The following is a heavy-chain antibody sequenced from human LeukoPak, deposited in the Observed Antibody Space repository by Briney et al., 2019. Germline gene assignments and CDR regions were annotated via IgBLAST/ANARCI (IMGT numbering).Heavy chain of an antibody. V-gene: IGHV4-59*01. CDR3: ARMPTTVTTVYYYYGMDV. J-gene: IGHJ6*02. Sequence: SETLSLTCTVSSVSISSNYWSWIRQPPGKGLEWIGYISYSGSTSYNPSLKSRVTISVDTSKNQFSLKLSSVTAADTAVYYCARMPTTVTTVYYYYGMDVWGQGTTVTVSS. CDR1: SVSISSNY. CDR2: ISYSGST. D-gene: IGHD4-11*01.